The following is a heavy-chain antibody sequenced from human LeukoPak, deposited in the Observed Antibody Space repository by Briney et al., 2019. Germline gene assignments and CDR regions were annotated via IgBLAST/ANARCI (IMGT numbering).Heavy chain of an antibody. Sequence: GGSLRLSCAGSGFIFSTYWMGWVRQAPGKGLEWVANIKQDGSEEYYVDSVKGRFTISRDNAKSALYLQMNSLRGDDTAVYYCARDVNGYRDYWGQGTLVTVSS. J-gene: IGHJ4*02. V-gene: IGHV3-7*01. D-gene: IGHD5-18*01. CDR1: GFIFSTYW. CDR3: ARDVNGYRDY. CDR2: IKQDGSEE.